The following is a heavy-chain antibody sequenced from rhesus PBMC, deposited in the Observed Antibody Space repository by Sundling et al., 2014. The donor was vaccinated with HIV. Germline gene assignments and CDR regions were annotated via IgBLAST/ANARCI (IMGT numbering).Heavy chain of an antibody. CDR2: INGNSGST. Sequence: QVQLQESGPGLVKPSETLSLTCTVSIASISSYWWSWIRQPPGKGLEWIGEINGNSGSTNYNPSLKSRVTISRDTSKNHFSLKLSSVTAADTAVYYCAMGGTFYSDGGRLDYWGQGVLVTVSS. CDR1: IASISSYW. D-gene: IGHD3-28*01. V-gene: IGHV4-80*01. CDR3: AMGGTFYSDGGRLDY. J-gene: IGHJ4*01.